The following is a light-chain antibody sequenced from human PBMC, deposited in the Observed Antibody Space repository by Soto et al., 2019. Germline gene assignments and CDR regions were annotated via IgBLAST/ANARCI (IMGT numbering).Light chain of an antibody. J-gene: IGKJ5*01. V-gene: IGKV3-15*01. CDR3: QQYNNWPPT. CDR2: GAS. Sequence: DILMTQSPASLSVSTGDRATITCRASQGVSSNLAWYQQKPGQAPRLLIYGASTRDTGISARFSGSGSGTEFTLTISSLQSEDFAVYYCQQYNNWPPTFGQGTRLE. CDR1: QGVSSN.